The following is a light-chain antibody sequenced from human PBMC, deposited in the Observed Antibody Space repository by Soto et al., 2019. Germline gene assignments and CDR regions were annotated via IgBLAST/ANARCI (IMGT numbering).Light chain of an antibody. CDR3: QQYNGYSRT. V-gene: IGKV1-5*01. J-gene: IGKJ1*01. Sequence: DIQMTQSPSTLSASVGDRVTITCRASQNINRWVAWYQQKSGKAHNLLIYDVSTLESGVPSRFSGSGSGTHFALTISSLQPDDFATYYCQQYNGYSRTVGQGTRVEVK. CDR2: DVS. CDR1: QNINRW.